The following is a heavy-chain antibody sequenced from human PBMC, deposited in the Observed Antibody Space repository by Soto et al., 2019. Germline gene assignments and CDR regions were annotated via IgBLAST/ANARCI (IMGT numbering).Heavy chain of an antibody. CDR2: IYSGGYT. CDR3: ADAPGGGGY. D-gene: IGHD3-10*01. J-gene: IGHJ4*02. V-gene: IGHV3-53*01. CDR1: GFTVSNNY. Sequence: EVQLVESGGGLIQPGGSLRLSCAVSGFTVSNNYMSWVRQAPGKGLEGVSVIYSGGYTAYGDSVKGRFTISRDNSKNTNKPKMIGPRAVDPGLVYRADAPGGGGYWGQGTLVTVSS.